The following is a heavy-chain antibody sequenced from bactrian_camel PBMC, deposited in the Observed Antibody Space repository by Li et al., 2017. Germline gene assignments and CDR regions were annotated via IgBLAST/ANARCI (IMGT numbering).Heavy chain of an antibody. Sequence: HVQLVESGGGLVQPGGSLRLSCAASGFIFTNYDMSWVRQAPGEGLEWVSSIRNFAQNTYYSDSVKGRFTISRDNAKNTLYLQMNSLKTEDTAVYYCATGLLADHGLGLGTQVTVS. J-gene: IGHJ4*01. CDR2: IRNFAQNT. CDR1: GFIFTNYD. V-gene: IGHV3-2*01. D-gene: IGHD5*01.